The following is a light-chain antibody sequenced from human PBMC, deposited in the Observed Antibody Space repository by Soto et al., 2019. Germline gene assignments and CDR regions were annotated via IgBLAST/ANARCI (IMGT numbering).Light chain of an antibody. CDR2: EVT. J-gene: IGLJ3*02. V-gene: IGLV2-8*01. Sequence: QSALTQPPSASGSPGQSVAISCTGTSSDVGGTNYVSWYQQHPGRAPKLMIYEVTTRPSGVPDRFSGSKSGNTASLTVSGLQTEDEADYYCSSDAGSNNWVFGGGTKLTVL. CDR1: SSDVGGTNY. CDR3: SSDAGSNNWV.